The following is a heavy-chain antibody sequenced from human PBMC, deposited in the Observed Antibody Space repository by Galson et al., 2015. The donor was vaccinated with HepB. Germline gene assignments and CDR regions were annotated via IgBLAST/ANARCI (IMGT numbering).Heavy chain of an antibody. V-gene: IGHV2-70*17. CDR2: IDWDEDK. CDR3: ARTRRLITASGNYYYMDV. Sequence: PALVKPTQTLTLTCTFSGFSLTTDGMCVSWIRQTPGKALEWLARIDWDEDKFYGTSLKARVTIFKDTSKNQVVLTMTNMDPMDTATYFCARTRRLITASGNYYYMDVWGKGTTVTVSS. D-gene: IGHD6-6*01. J-gene: IGHJ6*03. CDR1: GFSLTTDGMC.